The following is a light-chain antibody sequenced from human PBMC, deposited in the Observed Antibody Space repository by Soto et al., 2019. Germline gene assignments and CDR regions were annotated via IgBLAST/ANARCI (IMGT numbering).Light chain of an antibody. CDR1: QGLNTN. Sequence: IQLTQSPSSLSASVGDRVTITCRASQGLNTNLAWYQQKPGKAPNLLIYGASTLQKGVPSRFSGNGSGTVFTLTISSLQPEDLATYYCQQSNNYFTFGPGTKVDLK. J-gene: IGKJ3*01. V-gene: IGKV1-9*01. CDR3: QQSNNYFT. CDR2: GAS.